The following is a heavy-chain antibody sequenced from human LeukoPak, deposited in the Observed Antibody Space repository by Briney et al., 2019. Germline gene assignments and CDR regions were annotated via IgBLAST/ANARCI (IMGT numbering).Heavy chain of an antibody. D-gene: IGHD2-15*01. J-gene: IGHJ3*02. CDR1: GFTFSSYG. Sequence: TGGSLRLSCAASGFTFSSYGMHWVRQAPGKGLEWVAVISYDGSNKYYADSVKGRFTISRDNSKNTLYLQMNSLRAEDTAVYYCAKAVVVVAAAFDIWGQGTMVTVSS. CDR2: ISYDGSNK. V-gene: IGHV3-30*18. CDR3: AKAVVVVAAAFDI.